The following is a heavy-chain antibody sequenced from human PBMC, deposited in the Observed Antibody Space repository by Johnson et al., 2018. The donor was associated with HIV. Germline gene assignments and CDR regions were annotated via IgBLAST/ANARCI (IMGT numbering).Heavy chain of an antibody. CDR3: ARDGDSSGPLHDAFDI. CDR1: GFTVSSNY. V-gene: IGHV3-66*01. Sequence: VQLVESGGGLVQPGGSLRLSCAASGFTVSSNYMSWVRQAPGKGLEWVSVIYGGGSTYYADSVKGRFTISRDNSKNTLYLQMNSLRAEDTAVYYCARDGDSSGPLHDAFDIWGQGTMVTVSS. D-gene: IGHD3-22*01. J-gene: IGHJ3*02. CDR2: IYGGGST.